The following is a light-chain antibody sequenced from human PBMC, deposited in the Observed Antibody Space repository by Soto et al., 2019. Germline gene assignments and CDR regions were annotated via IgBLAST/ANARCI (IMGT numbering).Light chain of an antibody. Sequence: DIQMTQSPSSLSASVGDRVTLTCRASQTISNCLAWYQQRPGKAPQLLISDASRLESGVPSRFSGSGSGTEFTLTISSLQPDDSATYYCQQYKSYSPRTFGQGTKV. CDR3: QQYKSYSPRT. J-gene: IGKJ1*01. V-gene: IGKV1-5*01. CDR1: QTISNC. CDR2: DAS.